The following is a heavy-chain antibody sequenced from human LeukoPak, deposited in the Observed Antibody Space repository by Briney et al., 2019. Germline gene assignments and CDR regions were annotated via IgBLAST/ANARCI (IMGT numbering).Heavy chain of an antibody. CDR2: IYYSGST. V-gene: IGHV4-59*01. CDR3: AKLNRVAIIRGESGFDY. J-gene: IGHJ4*02. CDR1: GGSISSYY. D-gene: IGHD3-10*01. Sequence: SETLSLTCTVSGGSISSYYWSWIRQPPGKGLEWIGYIYYSGSTNYNPSLKSRVTISVDTSKNQFSLKLSSVSAADTAVYYCAKLNRVAIIRGESGFDYWGQGTLVTVSS.